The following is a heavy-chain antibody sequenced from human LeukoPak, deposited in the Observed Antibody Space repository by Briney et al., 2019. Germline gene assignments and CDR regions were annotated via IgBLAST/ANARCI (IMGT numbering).Heavy chain of an antibody. D-gene: IGHD1-7*01. Sequence: SQTLSLTCAVYGGSFSNYYWSWIRQSPGKGLEWIGEINDSGTINYNPSLMSRVTISVDKSKNQFSLKLSSVTAADTAVYYCARRWNYGRNYYIDVWGKGATVSVSS. CDR1: GGSFSNYY. J-gene: IGHJ6*03. V-gene: IGHV4-34*01. CDR3: ARRWNYGRNYYIDV. CDR2: INDSGTI.